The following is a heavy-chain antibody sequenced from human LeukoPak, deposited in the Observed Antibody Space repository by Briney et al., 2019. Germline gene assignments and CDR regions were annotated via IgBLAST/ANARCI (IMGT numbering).Heavy chain of an antibody. Sequence: GGSLRLSCAASGFTFSSYGMHWVRQAPGKGLEWVAVIWYDGSNKYYADSVKGRFTISRDNSKNTLYLQMNSLRAEDTAVYYCARDRAYYDFWSGYTNWFDPWGQGTLVTVSS. V-gene: IGHV3-33*01. D-gene: IGHD3-3*01. CDR2: IWYDGSNK. CDR3: ARDRAYYDFWSGYTNWFDP. CDR1: GFTFSSYG. J-gene: IGHJ5*02.